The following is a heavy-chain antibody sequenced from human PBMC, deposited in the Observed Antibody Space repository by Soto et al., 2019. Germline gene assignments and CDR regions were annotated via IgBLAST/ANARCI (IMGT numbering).Heavy chain of an antibody. Sequence: QVQLQESGPGLVRPSETLSPTCTVSGGSISSYRWSWIRQPAGKGLEWIGRLNTYGNTHYNPSLKSRVTVSVDTSRNQFFLTLRSVTAADSAVYHCGRESGETWDYEASWGQGTPVTVSS. J-gene: IGHJ5*02. CDR1: GGSISSYR. CDR3: GRESGETWDYEAS. V-gene: IGHV4-4*07. D-gene: IGHD1-7*01. CDR2: LNTYGNT.